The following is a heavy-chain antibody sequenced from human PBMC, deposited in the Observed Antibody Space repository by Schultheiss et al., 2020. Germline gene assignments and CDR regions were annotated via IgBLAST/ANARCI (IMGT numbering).Heavy chain of an antibody. D-gene: IGHD6-13*01. CDR2: IYYSGST. J-gene: IGHJ6*02. Sequence: SQTLSLTCTVSGGSISSYYWSWIRQPPGKGLEWIGYIYYSGSTYYNPSLKSRVTISVDTSKNQFSLKLSSVTAADTAVYYCARERVYSSSWRYGMDVWGQGTTVTVSS. V-gene: IGHV4-59*12. CDR3: ARERVYSSSWRYGMDV. CDR1: GGSISSYY.